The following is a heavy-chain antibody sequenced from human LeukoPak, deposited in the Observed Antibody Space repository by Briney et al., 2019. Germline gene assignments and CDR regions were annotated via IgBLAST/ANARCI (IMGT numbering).Heavy chain of an antibody. Sequence: GGSLRLSCASSVFTLSEDFMSWIRQAPGRGLEWVSYISRTSDYTNYADSVKGRFTISRDNAKNSLYLQMNSLRVEDTAVYYCAREDSAMFPDCWGQGTLVTVSS. J-gene: IGHJ4*02. CDR2: ISRTSDYT. D-gene: IGHD5-18*01. V-gene: IGHV3-11*05. CDR3: AREDSAMFPDC. CDR1: VFTLSEDF.